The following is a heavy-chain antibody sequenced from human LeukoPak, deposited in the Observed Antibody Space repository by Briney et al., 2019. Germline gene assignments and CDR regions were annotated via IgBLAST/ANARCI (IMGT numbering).Heavy chain of an antibody. CDR2: IVVGSGNI. Sequence: GASVEVSCKASGFTFTSSAVQWVRQARGQRLEWIGWIVVGSGNINYAQKFQERVTLTRDMSTSTAYMELSSLRSEDTAVYYCAAAAHTNGDAFDIWGQGTMVTVSS. CDR1: GFTFTSSA. CDR3: AAAAHTNGDAFDI. J-gene: IGHJ3*02. D-gene: IGHD1-1*01. V-gene: IGHV1-58*01.